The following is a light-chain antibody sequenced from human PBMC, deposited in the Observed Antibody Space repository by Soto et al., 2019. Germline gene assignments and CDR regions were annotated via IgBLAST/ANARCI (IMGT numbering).Light chain of an antibody. Sequence: QSVLTQPRSVSGSPGQSVTISCTGTSTDVGGYNHVSWYQQYPGKAPKAMIYDVTKRPSGVSDRFSGSKSGNTASLTISGLPTEDEADYYCRSYAGRNTLIFSGGTEVTVL. J-gene: IGLJ2*01. V-gene: IGLV2-11*01. CDR1: STDVGGYNH. CDR3: RSYAGRNTLI. CDR2: DVT.